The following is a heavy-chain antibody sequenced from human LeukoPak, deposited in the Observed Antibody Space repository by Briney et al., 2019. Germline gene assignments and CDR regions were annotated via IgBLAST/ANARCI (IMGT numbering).Heavy chain of an antibody. Sequence: GGSLRLSCAASGFTFSSYSMNWVRQAPGKGLEWVSSISSSSSYIYYADSVKGRFTISSDNAKNSLYLQMNSLRAEDTAVYYCARIGRITIFGVVTYYFDYWGQGTLVTVSS. CDR3: ARIGRITIFGVVTYYFDY. J-gene: IGHJ4*02. CDR1: GFTFSSYS. CDR2: ISSSSSYI. D-gene: IGHD3-3*01. V-gene: IGHV3-21*01.